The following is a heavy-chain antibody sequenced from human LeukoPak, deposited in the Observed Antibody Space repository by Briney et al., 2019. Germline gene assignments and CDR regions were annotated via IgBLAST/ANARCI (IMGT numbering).Heavy chain of an antibody. CDR2: ISWNSGSI. D-gene: IGHD3-10*01. J-gene: IGHJ4*02. V-gene: IGHV3-9*01. CDR3: AKERYYYGSGSYNN. Sequence: GGSLRLSCAASGFTFDDYAMHWVRQAPGKGLGWVSGISWNSGSIGYADSVKGRFTISRDNAKNSLYLQMNSLRAEDTALYYCAKERYYYGSGSYNNWGQGTLVTVSS. CDR1: GFTFDDYA.